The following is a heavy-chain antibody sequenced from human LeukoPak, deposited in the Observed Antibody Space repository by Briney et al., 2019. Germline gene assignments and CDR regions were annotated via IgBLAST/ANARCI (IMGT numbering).Heavy chain of an antibody. CDR3: ARTAIAAAPFYNWFDP. V-gene: IGHV3-21*01. D-gene: IGHD6-13*01. CDR2: ISTSSSYI. J-gene: IGHJ5*02. Sequence: GGSLRLSCAASGFTFSSYCMNWVRQAPGKGLEWVSFISTSSSYIHYADSGKGRFTTSRDNTRNSLYLQMNSLRAEDTAVYYCARTAIAAAPFYNWFDPWGQGTLDSLSS. CDR1: GFTFSSYC.